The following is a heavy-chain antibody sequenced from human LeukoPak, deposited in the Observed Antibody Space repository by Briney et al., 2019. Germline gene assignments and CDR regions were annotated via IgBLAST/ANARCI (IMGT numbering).Heavy chain of an antibody. CDR2: ISDSGGST. CDR3: AKVLPAAEYYFDS. J-gene: IGHJ4*02. CDR1: GFTFSSYA. D-gene: IGHD2-2*01. V-gene: IGHV3-23*01. Sequence: GGSLRLSCAASGFTFSSYAMSWVRQAPGKGLEWVSTISDSGGSTYYADSVKGRFTISRDNSKNTLYLQMNSLRAEDTAVYYCAKVLPAAEYYFDSWGQGTLVTVSS.